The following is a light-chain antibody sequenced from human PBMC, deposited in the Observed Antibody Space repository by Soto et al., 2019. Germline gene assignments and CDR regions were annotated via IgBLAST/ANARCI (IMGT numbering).Light chain of an antibody. CDR3: QPYNSYWT. Sequence: DIQMPQSPSTLSASVGDRVTITCRASHSISSWLAWYQQKPGKAPNLLIYAASTLESGVPSRFSGSGSGTEFTLTISSLQPDDFATYYCQPYNSYWTFGQGTKA. J-gene: IGKJ1*01. V-gene: IGKV1-5*01. CDR2: AAS. CDR1: HSISSW.